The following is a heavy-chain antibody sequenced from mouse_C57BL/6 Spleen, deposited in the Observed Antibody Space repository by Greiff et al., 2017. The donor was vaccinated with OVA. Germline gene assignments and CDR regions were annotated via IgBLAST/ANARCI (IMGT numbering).Heavy chain of an antibody. Sequence: VQLQQSGAELVRPGASVKLSCTASGFNIKDDYMHWVKQRPEQGLEWIGWIDPENGDTESASKFQGKATITADTSSNTAYLQLSSLTSEDTSVYYCTTYYGSSYSYWGKGTTLTVSS. J-gene: IGHJ2*01. D-gene: IGHD1-1*01. CDR2: IDPENGDT. CDR3: TTYYGSSYSY. V-gene: IGHV14-4*01. CDR1: GFNIKDDY.